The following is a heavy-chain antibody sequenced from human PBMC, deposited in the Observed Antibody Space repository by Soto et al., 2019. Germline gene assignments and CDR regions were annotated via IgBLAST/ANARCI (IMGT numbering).Heavy chain of an antibody. D-gene: IGHD3-3*01. V-gene: IGHV3-21*01. Sequence: GGSLRLSCAASGFTFSSYSMNWVRQAPGKGLEWVSSISSSSSYIYYADSVKGRFTISRDNAKNSLYLQMNSLRAEDTAVYYCARVEERITIFGVAKKNWFDPWGQGTLVTSPQ. CDR2: ISSSSSYI. CDR1: GFTFSSYS. J-gene: IGHJ5*02. CDR3: ARVEERITIFGVAKKNWFDP.